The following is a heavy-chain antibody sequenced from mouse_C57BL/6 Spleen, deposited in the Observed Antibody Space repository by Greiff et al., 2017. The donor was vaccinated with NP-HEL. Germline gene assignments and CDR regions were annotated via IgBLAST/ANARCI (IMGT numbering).Heavy chain of an antibody. D-gene: IGHD1-1*01. CDR3: ARSGGRGGFAY. Sequence: VQLQQSGAELVKPGASVKLSCKASGYTFTSYWMHWVKQRPGQGLEWIGMIHPNSGSTNYNEKFKSKATLTVDKSSSTAYMQLSSMTSEDSAVCWCARSGGRGGFAYWGQGTLVTVSA. CDR2: IHPNSGST. V-gene: IGHV1-64*01. J-gene: IGHJ3*01. CDR1: GYTFTSYW.